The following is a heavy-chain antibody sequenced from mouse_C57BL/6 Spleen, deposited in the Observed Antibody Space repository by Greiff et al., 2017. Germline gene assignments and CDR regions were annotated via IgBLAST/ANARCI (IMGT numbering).Heavy chain of an antibody. CDR2: IYPGDGDT. J-gene: IGHJ1*03. D-gene: IGHD1-1*01. CDR1: GYAFSSSW. V-gene: IGHV1-82*01. CDR3: ARGGYYYGSSYSWYFDV. Sequence: QVQLQHSGPELVKPGASVKISCKASGYAFSSSWMNWVKQRPGKGLEWIGRIYPGDGDTNYNGKFKGKATLTADKSSSTAYMQLSSLTSEDSAVYFCARGGYYYGSSYSWYFDVWGTGTTVTVSS.